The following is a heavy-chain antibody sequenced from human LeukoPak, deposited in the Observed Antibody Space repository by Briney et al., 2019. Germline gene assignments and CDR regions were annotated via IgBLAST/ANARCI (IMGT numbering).Heavy chain of an antibody. D-gene: IGHD6-13*01. V-gene: IGHV4-59*01. CDR1: GGSISSYY. Sequence: SETLSLTCTVSGGSISSYYWSWIRQPPGQGLEWIGYIYYSGSTNYNPSLKSRVTISVDTSKDQFSLKLSSVTAADTAVYYCARVRRQQLDHDAFDIWGQGTMVTVSS. CDR3: ARVRRQQLDHDAFDI. CDR2: IYYSGST. J-gene: IGHJ3*02.